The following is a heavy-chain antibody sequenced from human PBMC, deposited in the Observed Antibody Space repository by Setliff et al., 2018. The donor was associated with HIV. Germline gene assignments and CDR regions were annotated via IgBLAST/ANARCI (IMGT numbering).Heavy chain of an antibody. CDR1: GAGISGYS. D-gene: IGHD2-8*01. V-gene: IGHV4-4*09. J-gene: IGHJ3*01. Sequence: KTSETLSLTCIVSGAGISGYSWSWIRQPPGKGLEWIGDIDSNGRPNYNTSLNSRRTVSADPSKNQSSMKLSSVTAADTAIYYCARLCSNGVCRPVGDHVFDVWGQGTMVTVSS. CDR3: ARLCSNGVCRPVGDHVFDV. CDR2: IDSNGRP.